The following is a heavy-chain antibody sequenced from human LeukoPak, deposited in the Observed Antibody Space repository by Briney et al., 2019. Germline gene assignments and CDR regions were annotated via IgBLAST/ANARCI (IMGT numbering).Heavy chain of an antibody. CDR3: ATDRAMITFGGVIVTRRGLVY. V-gene: IGHV1-24*01. Sequence: GASVKVSCKVSGYTLTELSMHWVRQAPGKGLEWMGGFDPEDGETIYAQKFQGRVTMTEDTSTDTAYMELSSLRSEDTAVYYCATDRAMITFGGVIVTRRGLVYWGQGTLVTVSS. CDR1: GYTLTELS. J-gene: IGHJ4*02. D-gene: IGHD3-16*02. CDR2: FDPEDGET.